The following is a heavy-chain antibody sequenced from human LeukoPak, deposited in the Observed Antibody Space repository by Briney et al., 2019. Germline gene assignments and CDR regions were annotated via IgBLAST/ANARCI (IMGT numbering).Heavy chain of an antibody. J-gene: IGHJ4*02. D-gene: IGHD5-12*01. V-gene: IGHV4-34*01. CDR1: GGSFSGYY. CDR3: ARGRFYSGYDPKKHFDY. CDR2: INHSGST. Sequence: KPSETLSLTCAVYGGSFSGYYWSWIRQPPGKGLEWIGEINHSGSTNYNPSLKSRVTISVDTSKNQFSLKLSSVTAADTAVYYCARGRFYSGYDPKKHFDYWGQGTLVTVSS.